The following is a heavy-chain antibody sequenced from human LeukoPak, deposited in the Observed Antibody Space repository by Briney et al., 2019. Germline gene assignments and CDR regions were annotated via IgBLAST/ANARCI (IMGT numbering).Heavy chain of an antibody. Sequence: SETLSLTCTVSGGSISTGSYYWGWIRQPPGKGLEWIATIYYRGTTYYNPSLKSRVAISVDTSKNQFSLKLSSVTAADTAVYYCARDPLTDAFDIWGQGTMVTVSS. V-gene: IGHV4-39*07. CDR2: IYYRGTT. J-gene: IGHJ3*02. CDR3: ARDPLTDAFDI. CDR1: GGSISTGSYY.